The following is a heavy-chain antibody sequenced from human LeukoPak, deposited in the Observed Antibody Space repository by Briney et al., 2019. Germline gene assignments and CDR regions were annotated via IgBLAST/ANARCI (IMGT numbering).Heavy chain of an antibody. Sequence: PGGSLRLSCAASGLTFSSYWMTWVRQAPGKGLEWVANIKQDGRETHYVDSVKGRFTISRDNAKNSLYLQMNCLRAEDTAVYYCARGWSKFDYWGQGTLVTVSS. V-gene: IGHV3-7*03. D-gene: IGHD2-8*02. CDR1: GLTFSSYW. J-gene: IGHJ4*02. CDR3: ARGWSKFDY. CDR2: IKQDGRET.